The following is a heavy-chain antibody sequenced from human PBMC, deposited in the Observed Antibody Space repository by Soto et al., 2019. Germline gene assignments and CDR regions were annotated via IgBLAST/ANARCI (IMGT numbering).Heavy chain of an antibody. CDR2: IYSSENT. D-gene: IGHD3-3*01. Sequence: SETLSLTCTVSGGSVSSSSYSWGWIRQSPGKGLEWIGTIYSSENTYYNPSLLSRVTISVDTSKNEFSLRLSSVTAADTAVFYCARGDQRVVNYYGMDVWGLGTTVTVSS. CDR3: ARGDQRVVNYYGMDV. CDR1: GGSVSSSSYS. V-gene: IGHV4-39*01. J-gene: IGHJ6*02.